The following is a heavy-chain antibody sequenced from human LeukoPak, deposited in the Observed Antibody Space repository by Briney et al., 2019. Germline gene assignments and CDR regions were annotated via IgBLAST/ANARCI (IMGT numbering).Heavy chain of an antibody. J-gene: IGHJ4*02. Sequence: GGSLRLSCAASGFTFSSYWMHWVRQAPGKGLVWASHINSDVRSTSYADSVKGRFTISRDNAKNTLYLQMNSLRAEDTAVYYCARGGPLGSLDYWGQGTLVTVSS. CDR2: INSDVRST. CDR1: GFTFSSYW. D-gene: IGHD2-15*01. CDR3: ARGGPLGSLDY. V-gene: IGHV3-74*01.